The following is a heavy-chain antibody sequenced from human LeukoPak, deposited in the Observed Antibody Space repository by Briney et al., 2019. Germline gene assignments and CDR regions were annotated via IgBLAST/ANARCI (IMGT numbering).Heavy chain of an antibody. V-gene: IGHV3-74*01. CDR3: VNADLSGSYSY. J-gene: IGHJ4*02. CDR1: GFTFSSYW. Sequence: QSWGSLRLSCAASGFTFSSYWMHWVRQAPGKGLVWVSRINSDGSSTSYADSVKGRFTISRDNAKNTLYLQMNSLRAEDTAVYYCVNADLSGSYSYWGQGTLVTVSS. CDR2: INSDGSST. D-gene: IGHD1-26*01.